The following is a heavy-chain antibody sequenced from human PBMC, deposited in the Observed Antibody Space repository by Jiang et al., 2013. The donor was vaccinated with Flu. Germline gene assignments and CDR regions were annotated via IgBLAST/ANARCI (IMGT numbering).Heavy chain of an antibody. CDR3: ARQGYYSPYAFDI. CDR1: GGSINRSSYY. V-gene: IGHV4-39*01. J-gene: IGHJ3*02. Sequence: GSGLVKPSETLSLTCTVSGGSINRSSYYWGWIRQPPGKGLEWIGSFYYSGSTYDNPPLKSRVTIPVDTSKNQFSLKLTSVTAADTAVYYCARQGYYSPYAFDIWGQGTMVTVSS. D-gene: IGHD2-21*01. CDR2: FYYSGST.